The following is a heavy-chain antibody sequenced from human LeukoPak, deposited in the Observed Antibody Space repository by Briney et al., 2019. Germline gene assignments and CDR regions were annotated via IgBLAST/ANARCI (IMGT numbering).Heavy chain of an antibody. CDR1: GGTFSSYA. Sequence: GASVKVSCKASGGTFSSYAISWVRQAPGQGLEWMGGIIPIFGTANYAQKFQGRVTITTDESTSTAYMELSSLRSEDTAVYYCARESMYSGSYYSDAFDIWGQGTMVTVSS. J-gene: IGHJ3*02. CDR2: IIPIFGTA. V-gene: IGHV1-69*05. CDR3: ARESMYSGSYYSDAFDI. D-gene: IGHD1-26*01.